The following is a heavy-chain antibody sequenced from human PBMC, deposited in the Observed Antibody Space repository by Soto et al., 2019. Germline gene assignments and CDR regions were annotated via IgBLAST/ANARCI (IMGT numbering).Heavy chain of an antibody. V-gene: IGHV1-18*04. Sequence: GASVKVSCKASGYTFTSYYMHWVRQAPGQGLEWMGIINAYNGNTNYAQKLQGRVTMTTDTSTSTAYMELRSLRSDDTAVYYCARGRYGAQGYYFDYWGQGTLVTVSS. J-gene: IGHJ4*02. CDR2: INAYNGNT. CDR3: ARGRYGAQGYYFDY. D-gene: IGHD5-18*01. CDR1: GYTFTSYY.